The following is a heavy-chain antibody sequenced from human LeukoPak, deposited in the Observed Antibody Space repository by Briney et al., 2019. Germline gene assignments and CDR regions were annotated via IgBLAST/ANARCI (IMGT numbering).Heavy chain of an antibody. V-gene: IGHV3-11*01. CDR1: GFTFNDYY. J-gene: IGHJ5*02. CDR2: INIGGTNT. Sequence: GGSLRLSCAASGFTFNDYYMSWIRQAPGKGLEWLSYINIGGTNTHYADSVKGRFTISRDNAMKSLYLEMNNLRAEDTAVYYCATDGAGFDTWGQGDLVTVSS. CDR3: ATDGAGFDT.